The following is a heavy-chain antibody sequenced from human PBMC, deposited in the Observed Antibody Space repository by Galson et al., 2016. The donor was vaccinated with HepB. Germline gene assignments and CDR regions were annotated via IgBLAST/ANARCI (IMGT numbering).Heavy chain of an antibody. Sequence: SLRLSCAASTFALRNYAMSWVRQPPGKGLEWVSTLRGRGSTTFYADSVKGRFTISRDNSKTTLYLQMNSLRDEDTAVYYCARSAGTGRNFVGSVLWGQGTLVTVSS. CDR2: LRGRGSTT. V-gene: IGHV3-23*01. CDR1: TFALRNYA. CDR3: ARSAGTGRNFVGSVL. D-gene: IGHD6-13*01. J-gene: IGHJ4*02.